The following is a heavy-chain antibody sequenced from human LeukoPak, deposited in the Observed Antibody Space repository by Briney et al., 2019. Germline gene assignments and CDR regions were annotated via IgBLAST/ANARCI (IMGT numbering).Heavy chain of an antibody. V-gene: IGHV3-23*01. CDR1: GFTFSSYA. CDR3: AKDLIEEYSGYGHFDY. CDR2: XSDRGGTT. J-gene: IGHJ4*02. Sequence: QPGGSLRLSCAASGFTFSSYAMRGVRPARGKGREXXXXXSDRGGTTYYADAVKGRFTISRDNSKNTVYLQMNSLRAEDTALYYCAKDLIEEYSGYGHFDYWGQGTLVTVSS. D-gene: IGHD5-12*01.